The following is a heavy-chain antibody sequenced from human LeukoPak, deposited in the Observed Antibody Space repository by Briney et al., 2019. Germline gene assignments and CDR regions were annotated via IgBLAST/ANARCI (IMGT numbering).Heavy chain of an antibody. D-gene: IGHD6-19*01. CDR2: VNSNSGGT. V-gene: IGHV1-2*02. Sequence: SVKVSCKASGYTFTGYYMHWVRQAPGQGLEWMGWVNSNSGGTNYAQKFQGRVTMTRDTSISTAYMEMSSLRSDDTAVYYCGRGSSGWYTVIYWGQGTLVTVSS. J-gene: IGHJ4*02. CDR1: GYTFTGYY. CDR3: GRGSSGWYTVIY.